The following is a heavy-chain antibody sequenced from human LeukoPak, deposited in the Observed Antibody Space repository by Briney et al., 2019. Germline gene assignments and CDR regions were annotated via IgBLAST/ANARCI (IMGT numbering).Heavy chain of an antibody. CDR2: ISGSGRST. J-gene: IGHJ6*03. CDR3: ARSPDDTYGPDNNYYFYMDA. D-gene: IGHD5-18*01. Sequence: GGSLRLSCAASGFTFNTYAMSWVRQAPGKGLEWVSAISGSGRSTFYADSVKGRFTISRDHAKNSLYLQMNSLRAEDTALYYCARSPDDTYGPDNNYYFYMDAWGKGTTVTVSS. CDR1: GFTFNTYA. V-gene: IGHV3-23*01.